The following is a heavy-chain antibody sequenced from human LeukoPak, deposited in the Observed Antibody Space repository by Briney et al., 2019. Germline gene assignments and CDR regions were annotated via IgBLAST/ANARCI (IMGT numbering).Heavy chain of an antibody. CDR3: ARDYDFWVSYGTYSYGMDV. Sequence: GGSLSLSCAVSGFPFSIYHMNWVRQAPGEGGEWVCYITSCSGNIYYADSVKGLFPMSRDNAKNSLYQQMNSLRAEDTAVYYCARDYDFWVSYGTYSYGMDVWGLGTTVTVSS. D-gene: IGHD3-3*01. CDR2: ITSCSGNI. J-gene: IGHJ6*02. V-gene: IGHV3-48*01. CDR1: GFPFSIYH.